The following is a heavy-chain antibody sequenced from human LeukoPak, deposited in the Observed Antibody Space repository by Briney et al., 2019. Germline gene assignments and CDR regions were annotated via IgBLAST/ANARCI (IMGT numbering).Heavy chain of an antibody. D-gene: IGHD3-22*01. CDR2: IGTAGDT. V-gene: IGHV3-13*01. CDR1: GFTVSSNY. J-gene: IGHJ3*02. Sequence: GGSLRLSCAASGFTVSSNYMSWVRQVTGKGLEWVSAIGTAGDTYYPGSVKGRFTISRENARNSLYLQMNSLRAGDTAVYYCARGPYYYDSSDIIMGHGFDTWGQGTTVTVSS. CDR3: ARGPYYYDSSDIIMGHGFDT.